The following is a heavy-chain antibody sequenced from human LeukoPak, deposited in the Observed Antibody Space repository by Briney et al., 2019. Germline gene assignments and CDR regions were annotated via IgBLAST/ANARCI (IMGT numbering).Heavy chain of an antibody. Sequence: GASVKVSCKASGGTFSSYAISWVRQAPGQGLEWMGRIIPILGIANYAQKFQGRVTITADKSTSTAYMELSSLRSEDTAVYYCARDGSGWYLAQYYFDYWGQGTLVTVSS. CDR1: GGTFSSYA. D-gene: IGHD6-19*01. CDR2: IIPILGIA. V-gene: IGHV1-69*04. J-gene: IGHJ4*02. CDR3: ARDGSGWYLAQYYFDY.